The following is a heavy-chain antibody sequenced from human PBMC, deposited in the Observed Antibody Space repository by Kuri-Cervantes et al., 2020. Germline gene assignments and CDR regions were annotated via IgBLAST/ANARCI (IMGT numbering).Heavy chain of an antibody. V-gene: IGHV3-33*01. CDR1: GFTFSSYG. D-gene: IGHD4-17*01. CDR3: ARFYGDYVKPKIDY. CDR2: IWYDGSNK. Sequence: GGSLRLSCAASGFTFSSYGMHWVRQAPGKGLEWVAVIWYDGSNKYYADSVKGRFTISRDNSKNTLYLQMNSLRAEDTAVYYCARFYGDYVKPKIDYWGQGTLVTVSS. J-gene: IGHJ4*02.